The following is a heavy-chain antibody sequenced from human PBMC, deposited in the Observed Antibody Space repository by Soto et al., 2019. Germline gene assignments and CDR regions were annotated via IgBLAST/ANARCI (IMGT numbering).Heavy chain of an antibody. CDR1: GFTVSTNY. V-gene: IGHV3-53*01. D-gene: IGHD3-10*01. CDR3: ARDTNPPYYYGSRNFHGMDV. Sequence: EVQLVESGGGLIQPGGSLRLSCAAPGFTVSTNYMSWVRQAPGKGLEWVSVIHAGGTTFYADSVKGRFTISRDSSKNTLYLQMNSLRAEDTAVYYCARDTNPPYYYGSRNFHGMDVWGQGTTVSVSS. J-gene: IGHJ6*02. CDR2: IHAGGTT.